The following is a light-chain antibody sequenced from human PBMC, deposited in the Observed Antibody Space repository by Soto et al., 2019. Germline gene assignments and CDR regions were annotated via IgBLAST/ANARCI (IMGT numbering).Light chain of an antibody. Sequence: SYELTQPPSVSVAPGQTAKITCGGEKIGVKSVNWYLQKPGQAPVLVVYDDSDRPSGIPERFSGSNSNDGATLTISRVEAGDEADYYCQVWDTDGDHGVFGGGTKLTVL. J-gene: IGLJ3*02. CDR1: KIGVKS. V-gene: IGLV3-21*02. CDR3: QVWDTDGDHGV. CDR2: DDS.